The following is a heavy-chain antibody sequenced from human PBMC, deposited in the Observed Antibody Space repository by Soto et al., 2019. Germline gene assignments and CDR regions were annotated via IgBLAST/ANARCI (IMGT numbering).Heavy chain of an antibody. CDR2: IIPIFGTA. J-gene: IGHJ6*02. Sequence: QVQLVQSGAEVKKPGSSVKVSCKASGGTFSSYAISWVRQAPGQGLEWMGGIIPIFGTANYAQKFQGRVTITADKSTSTAYMELSSLRSEDTAVYYCARSGGDYDQIHYCMDVWGQGTTVTVSS. CDR1: GGTFSSYA. CDR3: ARSGGDYDQIHYCMDV. D-gene: IGHD4-17*01. V-gene: IGHV1-69*06.